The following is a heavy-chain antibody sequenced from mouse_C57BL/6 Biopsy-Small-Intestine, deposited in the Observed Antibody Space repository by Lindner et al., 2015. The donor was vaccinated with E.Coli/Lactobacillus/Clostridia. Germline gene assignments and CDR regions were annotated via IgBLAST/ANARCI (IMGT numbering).Heavy chain of an antibody. CDR3: ARARGSTGDWPWYLDY. Sequence: SVKVSCKTSGFIFSNSGFSWIRQAPGQGLEWVGWISAYNGKTNYAQKVQGRVTMTTDTSTSTVYMELRSLRSDDTAVYYCARARGSTGDWPWYLDYWGQGTLVTVSS. CDR2: ISAYNGKT. D-gene: IGHD2-13*01. V-gene: IGHV1-79*01. CDR1: GFIFSNSG. J-gene: IGHJ4*01.